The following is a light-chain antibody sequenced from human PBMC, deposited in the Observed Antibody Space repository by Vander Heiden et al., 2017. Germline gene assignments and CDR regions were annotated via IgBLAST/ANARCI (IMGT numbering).Light chain of an antibody. CDR3: KHYGSSTG. CDR1: QSVTSCN. Sequence: LALTPSPGTLSLSPGERATLSCRASQSVTSCNLAWYQHRAGQAPRLLIYGSSNRATGIPDRCSGSGSGTDFTITISRVESEDVAVYYCKHYGSSTGFGQGTKLDI. J-gene: IGKJ2*01. V-gene: IGKV3-20*01. CDR2: GSS.